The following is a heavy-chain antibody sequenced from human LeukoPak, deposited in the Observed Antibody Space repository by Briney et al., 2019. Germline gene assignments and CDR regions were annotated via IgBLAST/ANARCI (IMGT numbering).Heavy chain of an antibody. V-gene: IGHV1-69*04. D-gene: IGHD4-11*01. CDR2: IIPIFGIA. J-gene: IGHJ6*02. CDR1: GGTFSSYA. Sequence: SVKASCKASGGTFSSYAISWVRQAPGQGPEWMGRIIPIFGIANYAQKFQGRVTITADKSTSTAYMELSSLRSEDTAVYYCARGAGSTGYYYGMDVWGQGTTVTVSS. CDR3: ARGAGSTGYYYGMDV.